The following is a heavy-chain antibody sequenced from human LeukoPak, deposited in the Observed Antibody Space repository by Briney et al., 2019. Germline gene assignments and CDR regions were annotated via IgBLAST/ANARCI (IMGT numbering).Heavy chain of an antibody. J-gene: IGHJ4*02. Sequence: GGSLRLSCAASGFTFGSFSMTWVRQAPGKGLEWVSTISSSGTYIYYADSVTGRFTISRDNAKNSLYLQMDSLRAEDTAVYYCARDPGRSGGSCYSDYWGQGTLVTVSS. CDR2: ISSSGTYI. V-gene: IGHV3-21*01. CDR1: GFTFGSFS. D-gene: IGHD2-15*01. CDR3: ARDPGRSGGSCYSDY.